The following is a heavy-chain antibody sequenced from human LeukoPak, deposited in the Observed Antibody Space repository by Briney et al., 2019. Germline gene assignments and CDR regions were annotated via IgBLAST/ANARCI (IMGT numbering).Heavy chain of an antibody. CDR3: ARHSGSGSSNLDY. CDR2: IYYSGST. D-gene: IGHD3-10*01. CDR1: GGSISSSSYY. J-gene: IGHJ4*02. V-gene: IGHV4-39*01. Sequence: SETLSLTCTVSGGSISSSSYYWGWIRQPPGKGLEWIGSIYYSGSTYYNPSLKSRVTISVDTSKNQFSLKLSSVTAADTAVYYCARHSGSGSSNLDYWGQGTLVTVSS.